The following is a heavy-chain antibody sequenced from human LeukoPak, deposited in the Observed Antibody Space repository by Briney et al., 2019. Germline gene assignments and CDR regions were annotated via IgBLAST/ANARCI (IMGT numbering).Heavy chain of an antibody. V-gene: IGHV3-48*03. CDR1: GFTFSSYE. CDR3: ARGRFGDEDYYYYYYMDV. CDR2: ISSSGSTI. D-gene: IGHD3-10*01. J-gene: IGHJ6*03. Sequence: GGSLRLSCAASGFTFSSYEMNWVRQAPGKGLEWVSYISSSGSTIYYADSVKGRFTISRDNAKNSLYLQMNSLRAEDTAVYYCARGRFGDEDYYYYYYMDVWGKGTTVTVSS.